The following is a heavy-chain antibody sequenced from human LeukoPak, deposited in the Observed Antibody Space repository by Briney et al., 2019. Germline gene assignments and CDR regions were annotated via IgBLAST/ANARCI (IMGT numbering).Heavy chain of an antibody. D-gene: IGHD3-3*01. CDR2: ISSSSSYI. CDR3: ARVKNAIFGVGRGAFDI. CDR1: GFTFSSYS. J-gene: IGHJ3*02. V-gene: IGHV3-21*01. Sequence: PGGSLRLSCAASGFTFSSYSMNWVRQAPGKGLEWVSSISSSSSYIYYADSVKGRFTISRDNAKNSLYLQMNSLRAEDTAVYYCARVKNAIFGVGRGAFDIWGQGTMVTVSS.